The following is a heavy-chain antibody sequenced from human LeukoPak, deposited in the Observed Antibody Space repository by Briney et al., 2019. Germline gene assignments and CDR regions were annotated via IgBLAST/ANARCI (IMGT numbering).Heavy chain of an antibody. Sequence: AGSPRLSCAASGVTVSSDYMSWVCHAPRPGLGRVSVIYRDGNTNYADDVKGRFIISRHNSKTALLLHMDSLRTEDTAIYYCANRMTFGGQGTLVTVSS. CDR2: IYRDGNT. CDR3: ANRMTF. J-gene: IGHJ4*02. V-gene: IGHV3-53*04. D-gene: IGHD2/OR15-2a*01. CDR1: GVTVSSDY.